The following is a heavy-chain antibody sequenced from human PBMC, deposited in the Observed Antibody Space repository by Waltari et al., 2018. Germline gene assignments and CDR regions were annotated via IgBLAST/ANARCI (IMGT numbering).Heavy chain of an antibody. D-gene: IGHD3-10*01. J-gene: IGHJ6*02. CDR2: INHSGST. V-gene: IGHV4-34*01. CDR1: GGSFSGYY. Sequence: QVQLQQWGAGLLKPSETLSLTCAVYGGSFSGYYWSWIRQPPGTGLEWIGEINHSGSTNYNPSLKSRVTILVDTYKNQFSLKLSSVTVADTAVYYCARGPSYYGSAVGGMDVWGQGTTVTVSS. CDR3: ARGPSYYGSAVGGMDV.